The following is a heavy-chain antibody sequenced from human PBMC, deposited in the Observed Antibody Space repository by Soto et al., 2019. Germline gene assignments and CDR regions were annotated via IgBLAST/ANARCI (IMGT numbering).Heavy chain of an antibody. CDR3: AKEGHYGDYFDY. Sequence: DVQLVESGGGLVQPGRSLRLSCAASGFTFDDYAMHWVRQAPGKGLEWVSGISWNSGSIGYADSVKGRFTISRDNAKNSLYLQMNSLRAEDTALYYCAKEGHYGDYFDYWGQGTLVTVSS. J-gene: IGHJ4*02. CDR1: GFTFDDYA. CDR2: ISWNSGSI. V-gene: IGHV3-9*01. D-gene: IGHD4-17*01.